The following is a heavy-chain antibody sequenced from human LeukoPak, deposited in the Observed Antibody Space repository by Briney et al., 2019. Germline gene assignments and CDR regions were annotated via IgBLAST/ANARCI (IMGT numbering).Heavy chain of an antibody. D-gene: IGHD2-2*02. CDR1: GFTFSSYG. CDR2: ISYDGSNK. Sequence: GRSLRLSCAASGFTFSSYGIHWVRQAPGKGLEWVAVISYDGSNKYYADSVKGRFTISRDNSKNTLYLQMNSLRAEDTAVYYCARAIVVVPAAISLSLGYWGQGTLVTVSS. V-gene: IGHV3-30*03. J-gene: IGHJ4*02. CDR3: ARAIVVVPAAISLSLGY.